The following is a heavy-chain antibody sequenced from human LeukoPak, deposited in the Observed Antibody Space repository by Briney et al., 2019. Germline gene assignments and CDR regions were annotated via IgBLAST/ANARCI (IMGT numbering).Heavy chain of an antibody. V-gene: IGHV3-48*01. CDR1: GFTFSSYS. D-gene: IGHD3-10*01. CDR2: ISSTSSTM. J-gene: IGHJ4*02. CDR3: AREGIYGSENYKGIDY. Sequence: LGGSLRLSCAASGFTFSSYSMNWVRQAPGKGLDWVSYISSTSSTMYYADSVKGRFTISRDNAKNSLYLQMNSLRAEDTAVYYCAREGIYGSENYKGIDYWGQGTLVTVSS.